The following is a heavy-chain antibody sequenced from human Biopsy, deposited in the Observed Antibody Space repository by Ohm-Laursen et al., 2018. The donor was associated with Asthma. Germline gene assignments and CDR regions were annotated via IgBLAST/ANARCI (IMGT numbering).Heavy chain of an antibody. D-gene: IGHD1-26*01. Sequence: SLRLSCAASGFSFSNYGMHWVRQAPGKGLDWVAVIPFDGTNRNYTDSVKGRFTISRDNSRNTLHLEMNSLRAEDTAVYFCAKEVFPGWELRRGPDSWGQGTLVTVSS. CDR1: GFSFSNYG. V-gene: IGHV3-30*18. CDR2: IPFDGTNR. J-gene: IGHJ4*02. CDR3: AKEVFPGWELRRGPDS.